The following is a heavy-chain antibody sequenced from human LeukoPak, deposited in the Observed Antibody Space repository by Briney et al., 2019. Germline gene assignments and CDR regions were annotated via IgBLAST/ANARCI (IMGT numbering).Heavy chain of an antibody. J-gene: IGHJ5*02. V-gene: IGHV1-2*02. D-gene: IGHD2-15*01. CDR3: ARDRTCSGGSCYLNWFDP. CDR1: GYTFTGYY. Sequence: ASVKVSCKASGYTFTGYYMHWVRQAPGQGLEWVGWINPNSGGTNYAQKFQGRVTMTRDTSISTAYMELSRLRSDDTAVYYCARDRTCSGGSCYLNWFDPWGQGTLVTVSS. CDR2: INPNSGGT.